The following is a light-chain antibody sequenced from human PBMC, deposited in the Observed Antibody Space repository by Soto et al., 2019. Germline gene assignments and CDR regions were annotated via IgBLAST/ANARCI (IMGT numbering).Light chain of an antibody. CDR1: LGINRF. CDR2: AAS. J-gene: IGKJ4*01. CDR3: QQLESYPST. V-gene: IGKV1-9*01. Sequence: IQVTQSPPSLSSYLLDIVTITCRASLGINRFLAWYQQKPGKAPKLLIYAASTLKSGVPSRFAGSGSGTDFTLTINSLQPEDFATYYCQQLESYPSTFGGGTKVDIK.